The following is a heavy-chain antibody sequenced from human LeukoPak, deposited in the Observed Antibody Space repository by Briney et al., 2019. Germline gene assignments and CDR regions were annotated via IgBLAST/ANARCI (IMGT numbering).Heavy chain of an antibody. J-gene: IGHJ4*02. CDR3: ARQTRYCSSTSCYYFDY. Sequence: SETLSLTCTVSGGSISSYYWSWIRQPPGKGLEWIGYIYYSGSTNYNPSLKSRVTIAVDTSKNQFSLKLSSVTAADTAVYYCARQTRYCSSTSCYYFDYWGQGTLVAVSS. CDR2: IYYSGST. D-gene: IGHD2-2*01. CDR1: GGSISSYY. V-gene: IGHV4-59*08.